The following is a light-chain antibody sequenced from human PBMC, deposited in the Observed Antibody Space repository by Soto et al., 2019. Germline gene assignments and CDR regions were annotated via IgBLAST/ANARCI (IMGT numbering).Light chain of an antibody. CDR3: QQYNNWLFT. V-gene: IGKV3-15*01. CDR1: QGISGS. CDR2: DAS. J-gene: IGKJ2*01. Sequence: EVVMTQSPATLSVSPGESATLSCRASQGISGSLAWYQHKPGQTPRLLIYDASTRATGVPARFSGSRSGAEFTLTISSLQSEDLAVYYCQQYNNWLFTFGGGTKLEIK.